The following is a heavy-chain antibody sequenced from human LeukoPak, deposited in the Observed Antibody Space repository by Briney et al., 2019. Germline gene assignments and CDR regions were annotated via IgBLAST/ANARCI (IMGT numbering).Heavy chain of an antibody. D-gene: IGHD3-22*01. CDR1: GASISSSDYY. J-gene: IGHJ4*02. V-gene: IGHV4-30-4*01. CDR3: ARGRGVPYYYDSSGYYPADY. CDR2: IYYSGST. Sequence: SETLSLTCTVSGASISSSDYYWSWIRQPPGKGLECIGHIYYSGSTYYNPSLKSRVTISVDTSKNQFSLKLSSVTAADTAVYYCARGRGVPYYYDSSGYYPADYWGQGTLVTVSS.